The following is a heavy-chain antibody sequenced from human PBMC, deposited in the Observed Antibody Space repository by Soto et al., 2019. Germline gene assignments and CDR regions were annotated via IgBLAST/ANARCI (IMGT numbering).Heavy chain of an antibody. V-gene: IGHV4-4*02. CDR1: GGSINSSXW. Sequence: QVQLQESGPGLVKPSGTLSLTCAVSGGSINSSXWWTWVRQPPGKGLEWIGNIYHSGNTXYNPSLKSRLSMSVDKSKNQFSLRLSSVTAADTAIYYCAREGPATIAADLSWFDPWGQGTLVTVSS. J-gene: IGHJ5*02. D-gene: IGHD6-13*01. CDR3: AREGPATIAADLSWFDP. CDR2: IYHSGNT.